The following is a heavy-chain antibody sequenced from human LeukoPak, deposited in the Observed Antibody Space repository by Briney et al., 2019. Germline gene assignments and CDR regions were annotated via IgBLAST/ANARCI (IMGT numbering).Heavy chain of an antibody. J-gene: IGHJ2*01. D-gene: IGHD3-22*01. V-gene: IGHV3-33*06. Sequence: GRSLRLSCAASGFTFSSYGMHWVRQAPGKGLEWVAVIWYDGSNKYYADSVKGRFTISRDNSKNTLYLQMNSLRAEDTAVYYCAKEGYYYGSSGYFHFDLWGRGTLVTVSS. CDR3: AKEGYYYGSSGYFHFDL. CDR2: IWYDGSNK. CDR1: GFTFSSYG.